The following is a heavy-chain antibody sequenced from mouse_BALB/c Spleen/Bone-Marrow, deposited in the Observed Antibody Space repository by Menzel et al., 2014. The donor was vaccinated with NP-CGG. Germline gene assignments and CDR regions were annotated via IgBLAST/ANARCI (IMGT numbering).Heavy chain of an antibody. CDR3: ARDINYDIYWYFDV. D-gene: IGHD2-4*01. J-gene: IGHJ1*01. CDR2: IRNKAKGYTS. V-gene: IGHV7-3*02. CDR1: GFTFTDYY. Sequence: DVMLVESGGGLVQPGGSLRLSCATSGFTFTDYYMSWVRQPPGKALEWLGFIRNKAKGYTSENSASVKGRFTISRDNSQGILYLQMNTLRAEDSATYYCARDINYDIYWYFDVWGAGTTVTVSS.